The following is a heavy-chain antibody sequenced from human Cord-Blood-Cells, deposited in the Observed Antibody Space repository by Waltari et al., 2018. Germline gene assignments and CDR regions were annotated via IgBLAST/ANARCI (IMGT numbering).Heavy chain of an antibody. J-gene: IGHJ4*02. V-gene: IGHV6-1*01. CDR1: GDSVSSNSAA. D-gene: IGHD6-13*01. CDR2: TYYRSKWYN. Sequence: QVQLQQSGPGLVKPSQTLSLTCAISGDSVSSNSAAWNWTRQSPSRGLEWLGRTYYRSKWYNDYAVSVKSRITINPDTSKNQFSLQLNSVTPEDTAVYYCARGVKIAAAGSGSYYDYWGQGTLVTVSS. CDR3: ARGVKIAAAGSGSYYDY.